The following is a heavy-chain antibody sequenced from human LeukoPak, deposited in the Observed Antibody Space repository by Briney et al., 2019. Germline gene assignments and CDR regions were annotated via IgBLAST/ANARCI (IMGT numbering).Heavy chain of an antibody. CDR3: ARAGNGYNYFDY. J-gene: IGHJ4*02. CDR2: INPNSGGT. D-gene: IGHD5-24*01. Sequence: ASVKVSCKASGYTFTSYDINWVRQATGQGLEWMGWINPNSGGTNYAQKFQGRVTMTRDTSISTAYMELSRLRSDDTAVYYCARAGNGYNYFDYWGQGTLVTVSS. V-gene: IGHV1-2*02. CDR1: GYTFTSYD.